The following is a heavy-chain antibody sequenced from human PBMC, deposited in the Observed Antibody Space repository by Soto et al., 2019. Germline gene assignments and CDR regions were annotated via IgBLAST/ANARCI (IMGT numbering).Heavy chain of an antibody. Sequence: QVQLVQSGAEVKRPGSSVKVSCESSGDTFNSYVISWVRQAPGQGLEWMGGIIPIIGVTHYAQKFQGRVTISALSSTGTAYMELANLGFEDTALYYCARESSGAKGADHWGQGTLVTVSS. V-gene: IGHV1-69*17. CDR1: GDTFNSYV. D-gene: IGHD3-3*01. CDR3: ARESSGAKGADH. CDR2: IIPIIGVT. J-gene: IGHJ4*02.